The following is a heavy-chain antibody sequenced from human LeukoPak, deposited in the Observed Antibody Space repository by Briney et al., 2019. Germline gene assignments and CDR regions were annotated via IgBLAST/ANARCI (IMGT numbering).Heavy chain of an antibody. V-gene: IGHV5-51*01. CDR3: ARLSYCGGDCYSGGYFQH. CDR1: GYSFTSYW. CDR2: IYPGDSDT. Sequence: GESLKIFCKGSGYSFTSYWIGWVRQMPGKGLEWMGIIYPGDSDTRYSPSFQGQVTISADKSISTAYLQWSSLKASDTAMYYCARLSYCGGDCYSGGYFQHWGQGTLVTVSS. D-gene: IGHD2-21*02. J-gene: IGHJ1*01.